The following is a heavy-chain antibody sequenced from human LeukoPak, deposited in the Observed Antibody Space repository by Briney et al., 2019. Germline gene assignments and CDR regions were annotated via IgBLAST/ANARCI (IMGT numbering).Heavy chain of an antibody. CDR3: ARHNDYSRAFDT. D-gene: IGHD4-11*01. CDR2: IYYSGST. Sequence: PSETLSLTCTVSGGSISSYYWSWIRQPPGKGLEWIGYIYYSGSTNYNPSLKSRVSISVDTSKNQLSLKLSSVTAADTAVYYCARHNDYSRAFDTWGLGTMVTVSS. CDR1: GGSISSYY. V-gene: IGHV4-59*08. J-gene: IGHJ3*02.